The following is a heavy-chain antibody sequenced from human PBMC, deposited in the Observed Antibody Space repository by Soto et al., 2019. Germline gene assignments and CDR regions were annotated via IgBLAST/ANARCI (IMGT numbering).Heavy chain of an antibody. CDR1: GGSISSSDYY. CDR2: IYYSGST. V-gene: IGHV4-39*01. J-gene: IGHJ6*02. D-gene: IGHD3-10*01. CDR3: ARHLAYYYGSRSFAVYYYGMDV. Sequence: QLQLQESGPGLVKPSGTLSLTCTVSGGSISSSDYYWGWIRQPPGKGLEWIGTIYYSGSTYYNPSLKSRVTISVDTSKNQFSLKLSSVTAADTAVYYCARHLAYYYGSRSFAVYYYGMDVWGQGTTVTVSS.